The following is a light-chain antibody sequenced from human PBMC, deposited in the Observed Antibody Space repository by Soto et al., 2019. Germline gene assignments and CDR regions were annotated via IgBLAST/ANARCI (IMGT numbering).Light chain of an antibody. V-gene: IGLV3-21*04. CDR1: NIGTNS. J-gene: IGLJ7*01. CDR3: QVWDISSVHPVI. CDR2: YDS. Sequence: SYELTQPPSVSVAPGKTARITCAGNNIGTNSVHWYQQKPGQAPVLVIYYDSDRPSGIPERISGSKSGNTATLSINSVDAGDEADYYCQVWDISSVHPVIFGGGTQLTVL.